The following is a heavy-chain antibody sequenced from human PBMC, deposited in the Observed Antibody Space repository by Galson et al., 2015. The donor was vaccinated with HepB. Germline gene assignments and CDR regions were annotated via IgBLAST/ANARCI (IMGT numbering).Heavy chain of an antibody. CDR3: AKDHAVVVITFPGWY. V-gene: IGHV3-30*18. D-gene: IGHD3-22*01. J-gene: IGHJ4*02. CDR2: ISYDGSNK. Sequence: SLRLSCAASGFTFSSYGMHWVRQAPGKGLEWVAVISYDGSNKYYADSVKGRFTISRDNSKNTLYLQMNSLRAEDTAVYYCAKDHAVVVITFPGWYWGQGTLVTVSS. CDR1: GFTFSSYG.